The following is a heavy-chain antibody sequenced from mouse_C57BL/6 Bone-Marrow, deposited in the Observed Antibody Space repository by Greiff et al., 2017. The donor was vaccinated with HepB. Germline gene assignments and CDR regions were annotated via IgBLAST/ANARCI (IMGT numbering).Heavy chain of an antibody. Sequence: EVKLVESGGGLVQPGGSLSLSCAASGFTFTDYYMSWVRQPPGKALEWLGFIRNKANGYTTEYSASVKGRFTISKDNSQSILYLQMNALRAEDSATYYCARCGGRYDYDYWGQGTTLTVSS. CDR2: IRNKANGYTT. V-gene: IGHV7-3*01. CDR3: ARCGGRYDYDY. CDR1: GFTFTDYY. J-gene: IGHJ2*01. D-gene: IGHD2-4*01.